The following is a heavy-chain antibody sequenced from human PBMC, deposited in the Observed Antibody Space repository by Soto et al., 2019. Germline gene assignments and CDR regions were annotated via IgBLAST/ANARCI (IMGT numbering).Heavy chain of an antibody. V-gene: IGHV3-23*01. J-gene: IGHJ6*03. CDR2: ISGSGIST. CDR3: ANRLSTTSSIYYYYMDV. CDR1: GFTFSSYA. Sequence: EVQLLESGGGLVQPGGSLRLSCAASGFTFSSYAMSWVRQAPGKGLEWVSTISGSGISTYYADSVKGRFTISRDNSENTLYLQMNSLRAEDTAVYYCANRLSTTSSIYYYYMDVWGKGTTVTVSS. D-gene: IGHD2-2*01.